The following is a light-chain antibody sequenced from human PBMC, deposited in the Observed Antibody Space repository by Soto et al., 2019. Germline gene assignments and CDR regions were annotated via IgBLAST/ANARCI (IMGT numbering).Light chain of an antibody. CDR3: AAWYDSLFVWL. CDR1: NSNIGTNI. CDR2: TNN. V-gene: IGLV1-44*01. Sequence: QSVLTQSSSASGTPGQRVTISCYGNNSNIGTNIVNWFQQFPGTAPKLLIYTNNQRPPGVPDRFSCTKSGTSASLAISGLQSEDEAVYYCAAWYDSLFVWLFGGGTKVTVL. J-gene: IGLJ3*02.